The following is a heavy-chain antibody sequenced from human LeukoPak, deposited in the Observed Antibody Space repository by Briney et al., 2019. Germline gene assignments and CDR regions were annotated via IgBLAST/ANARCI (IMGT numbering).Heavy chain of an antibody. Sequence: GGSLRLSCAASGFTFITYWMHWVRQAPGKGLEWVSAISGSGGSTYYADSVKGRFTISRDNSKNTLYLQMNSLRAEDTAVYYCAKPPFSGWYVYYFDYWGQGTLVTVPS. CDR1: GFTFITYW. CDR3: AKPPFSGWYVYYFDY. CDR2: ISGSGGST. J-gene: IGHJ4*02. V-gene: IGHV3-23*01. D-gene: IGHD6-19*01.